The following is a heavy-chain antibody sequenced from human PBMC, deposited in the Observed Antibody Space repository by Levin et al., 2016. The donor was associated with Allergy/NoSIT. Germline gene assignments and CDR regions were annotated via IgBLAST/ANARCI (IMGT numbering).Heavy chain of an antibody. J-gene: IGHJ4*02. V-gene: IGHV1-69*10. CDR3: ARDSARTPVLRFLEWKRAYYFDY. Sequence: WVRQAPGQGLEWMGGIIPILGIANYAQKFQGRVTITADESTSTAYMELSSLRSEDTAVYYCARDSARTPVLRFLEWKRAYYFDYWGQGTLVTVSS. CDR2: IIPILGIA. D-gene: IGHD3-3*01.